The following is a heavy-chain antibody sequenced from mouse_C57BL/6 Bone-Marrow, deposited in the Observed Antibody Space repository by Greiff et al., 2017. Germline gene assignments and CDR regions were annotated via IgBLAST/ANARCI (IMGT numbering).Heavy chain of an antibody. Sequence: EVQLVESGGGLVKPGGSLKLSCAASGFTFSSYTMSWVRQTPEKRLQWVAAISGGGGITSYPDSVKGRFTISRDNDKNILYLHRSSLRSEDTALYYCSRQVTTVLATKYFDVWGTGTTVTVSS. J-gene: IGHJ1*03. D-gene: IGHD1-1*01. CDR1: GFTFSSYT. V-gene: IGHV5-9*01. CDR2: ISGGGGIT. CDR3: SRQVTTVLATKYFDV.